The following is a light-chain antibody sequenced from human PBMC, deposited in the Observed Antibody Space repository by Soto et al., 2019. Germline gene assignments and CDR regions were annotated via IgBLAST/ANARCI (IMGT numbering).Light chain of an antibody. CDR2: KAS. CDR3: QHYKSYPWT. Sequence: DIQMTQSPSTMSASVGDRVTITCRASQSIDSWLAWYQQKPGKDPKFLMYKASNLESGVPLRFSGSGSETEFTLTISSLQPDEFAIYDFQHYKSYPWTFGQGTKVELK. J-gene: IGKJ1*01. CDR1: QSIDSW. V-gene: IGKV1-5*03.